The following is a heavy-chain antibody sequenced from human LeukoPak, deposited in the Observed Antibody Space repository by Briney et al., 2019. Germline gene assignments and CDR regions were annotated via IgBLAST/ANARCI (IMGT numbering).Heavy chain of an antibody. V-gene: IGHV1-18*01. CDR1: GYTFTSYG. D-gene: IGHD2-2*01. CDR2: ISAYNGNT. Sequence: ASVKVSCKASGYTFTSYGISWVRQAPGQGLEWMGWISAYNGNTNYAQKLQGRVTMTTDASTSTAYMELRSLRSDDTAVYYCAREPFNIVVVPAAPDYWGQGTLVTVSS. J-gene: IGHJ4*02. CDR3: AREPFNIVVVPAAPDY.